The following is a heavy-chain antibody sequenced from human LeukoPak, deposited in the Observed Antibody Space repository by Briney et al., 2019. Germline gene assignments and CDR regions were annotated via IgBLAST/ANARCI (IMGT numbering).Heavy chain of an antibody. V-gene: IGHV4-59*01. CDR1: GGSISSYY. D-gene: IGHD6-13*01. CDR2: IYYSGST. CDR3: AREGPYSSSWYNWFDP. Sequence: KPSETLSLTCTVSGGSISSYYWSWIRQPPGKGLEWIGYIYYSGSTNYNPSLKSRVTISVDTSKNQFSLKLSSVTAADTAVYYCAREGPYSSSWYNWFDPWGQGTLVTVSS. J-gene: IGHJ5*02.